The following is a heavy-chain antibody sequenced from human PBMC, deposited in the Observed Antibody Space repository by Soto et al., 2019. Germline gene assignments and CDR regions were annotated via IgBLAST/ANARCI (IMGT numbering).Heavy chain of an antibody. CDR2: IYSGDST. V-gene: IGHV3-53*01. CDR1: GFTVSSNY. CDR3: ARGGGDYYYDSLEYFQH. D-gene: IGHD3-22*01. Sequence: EVQLVESGGGLIQPGGSLRLSCAASGFTVSSNYMSWVRQAPGKGLEWVSVIYSGDSTYYADSVKGRFTISRDNSKNTLYLQMNSLRSEDTAVYYCARGGGDYYYDSLEYFQHWGQGTLVTVSS. J-gene: IGHJ1*01.